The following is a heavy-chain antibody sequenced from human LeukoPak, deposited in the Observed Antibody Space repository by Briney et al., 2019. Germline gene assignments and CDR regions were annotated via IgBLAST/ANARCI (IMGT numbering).Heavy chain of an antibody. Sequence: SETLSLTCAVYGGSFSGYYWSWIRQPPGKGLEWIGEISHSGSTNYNPSLKSRVTISVDTSKNQFSLKLSSVTAADTAVYYCARLLVYYGSGSPPGAFDIWGQGTMVTVSS. CDR2: ISHSGST. J-gene: IGHJ3*02. CDR3: ARLLVYYGSGSPPGAFDI. V-gene: IGHV4-34*01. D-gene: IGHD3-10*01. CDR1: GGSFSGYY.